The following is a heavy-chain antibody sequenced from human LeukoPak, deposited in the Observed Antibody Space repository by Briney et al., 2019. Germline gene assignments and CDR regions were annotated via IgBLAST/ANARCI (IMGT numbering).Heavy chain of an antibody. J-gene: IGHJ4*02. D-gene: IGHD1-26*01. V-gene: IGHV4-31*11. CDR2: IYYTGDT. Sequence: SQTLSLTCAVSGCTISSCAYFWGRIRQHQGKGPEWIGHIYYTGDTYYKPSLKSRVTISVDTPKNQFSLKMNSMTVADTPVYFYSSATPGSYRPRFFDYWGQGTLVTVSS. CDR3: SSATPGSYRPRFFDY. CDR1: GCTISSCAYF.